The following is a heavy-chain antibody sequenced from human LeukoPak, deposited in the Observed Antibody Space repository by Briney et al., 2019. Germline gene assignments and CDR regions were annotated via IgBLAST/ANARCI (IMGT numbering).Heavy chain of an antibody. D-gene: IGHD3-16*01. V-gene: IGHV4-34*01. CDR2: INHSGST. Sequence: PSETLSLTCAVYGGSFSGYYWSWIRQPPGKGLEWIGEINHSGSTNYNPSLKSRVTISGDTSKNQFSLKLTSVTAADTAVYYCARENTFPDNYYDYWGQGTLVTVSS. CDR1: GGSFSGYY. J-gene: IGHJ4*02. CDR3: ARENTFPDNYYDY.